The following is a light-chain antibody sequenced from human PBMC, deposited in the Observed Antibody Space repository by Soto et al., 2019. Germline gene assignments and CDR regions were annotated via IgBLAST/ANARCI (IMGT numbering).Light chain of an antibody. CDR2: DTS. J-gene: IGKJ4*01. V-gene: IGKV3-15*01. Sequence: QSAATLSVSPGAGATLSCRASQGIGDTLAWYQHKPGQTPRLLIYDTSTRATGVPTRFSGSRSGAELTLTLYSLKSEDCEVDDCQPYKNWPLTFAGGTKVDIK. CDR1: QGIGDT. CDR3: QPYKNWPLT.